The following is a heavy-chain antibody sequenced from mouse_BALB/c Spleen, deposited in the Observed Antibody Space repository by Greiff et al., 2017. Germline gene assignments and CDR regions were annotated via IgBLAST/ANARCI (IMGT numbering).Heavy chain of an antibody. CDR1: GFTFSNYW. J-gene: IGHJ2*01. Sequence: EVQLVESGGGLVQPGGSMKLSCVASGFTFSNYWMNWVRQSPEKGLEWVAEIRLKSNNYSTHYAESVKGRFTISRDDSKSSVYLQMNNLRAEDTGIYYCTRHVYYGNFDYWGQGTTLTVSS. D-gene: IGHD2-1*01. CDR3: TRHVYYGNFDY. V-gene: IGHV6-6*02. CDR2: IRLKSNNYST.